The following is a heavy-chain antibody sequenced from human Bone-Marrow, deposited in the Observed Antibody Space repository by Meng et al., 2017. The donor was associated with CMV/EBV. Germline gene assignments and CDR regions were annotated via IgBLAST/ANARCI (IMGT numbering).Heavy chain of an antibody. Sequence: GESLKISCAASGFTFSSYAMHWVRQAPGKRLEWVAVISYDGNHKYYADSVKGRFTISRDNSKNTLYLQMNSLRAEDTAVYYCAKDPPNPYCSSTSCYSGYWGQGTLVTVSS. CDR2: ISYDGNHK. D-gene: IGHD2-2*02. CDR1: GFTFSSYA. CDR3: AKDPPNPYCSSTSCYSGY. J-gene: IGHJ4*02. V-gene: IGHV3-30-3*01.